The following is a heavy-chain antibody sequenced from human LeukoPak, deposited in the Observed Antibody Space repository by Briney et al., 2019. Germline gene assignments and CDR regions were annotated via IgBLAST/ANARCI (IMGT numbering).Heavy chain of an antibody. Sequence: PSETLSLTCAVYGGSFSGYYWSWIRQPPGKGLEWIGEINHSGSTNYNPSLKSRVTISVDTSKNQFSLKLSSVTAADTAVYYCARRAPYDSSGYYMWGYFDYWGRGTLVTVSS. CDR1: GGSFSGYY. V-gene: IGHV4-34*01. D-gene: IGHD3-22*01. CDR3: ARRAPYDSSGYYMWGYFDY. CDR2: INHSGST. J-gene: IGHJ4*02.